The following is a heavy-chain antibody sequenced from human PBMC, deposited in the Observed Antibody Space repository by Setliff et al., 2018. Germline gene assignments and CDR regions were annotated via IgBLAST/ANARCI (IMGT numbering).Heavy chain of an antibody. CDR3: ARDLAYYDIWTGLDY. V-gene: IGHV3-33*01. CDR1: GFTFKSYG. D-gene: IGHD3-9*01. J-gene: IGHJ4*02. Sequence: GGSLRLSCAASGFTFKSYGMHWVRQAPGKGLEWVAVIWYDGSNKYHADSVKGRFTISRDNSKNTLYLQMNSLRAEETAVYYCARDLAYYDIWTGLDYWGQGTLVTVSS. CDR2: IWYDGSNK.